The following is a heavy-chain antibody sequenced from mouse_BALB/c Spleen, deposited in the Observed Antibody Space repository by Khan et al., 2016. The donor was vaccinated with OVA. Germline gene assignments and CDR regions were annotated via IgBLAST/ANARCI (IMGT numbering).Heavy chain of an antibody. Sequence: EVQLQESGPELVKPGASVKISCKASGYSFTGYFMNWVMQSHGKSLEWIVRINPHIGETFYNQKFKGKATLTVDESSSTAHMELRSLASEDSAVYYCTRVYRSDFDYWGQGTTLTVSS. D-gene: IGHD1-1*01. CDR3: TRVYRSDFDY. CDR1: GYSFTGYF. CDR2: INPHIGET. J-gene: IGHJ2*01. V-gene: IGHV1-20*02.